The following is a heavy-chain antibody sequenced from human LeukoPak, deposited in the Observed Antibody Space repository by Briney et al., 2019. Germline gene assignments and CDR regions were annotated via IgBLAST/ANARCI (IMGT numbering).Heavy chain of an antibody. CDR3: ARDGGGPDAFDI. V-gene: IGHV3-48*01. J-gene: IGHJ3*02. CDR1: GFTFSINS. Sequence: GGSLRLSCAASGFTFSINSFNWVRQAPGRGLEWVSHIASDSSSKHYADSVRGRFTTSRDNAANSLYLHMNSLRGEDTAVYYCARDGGGPDAFDIWGQGTMVTVS. CDR2: IASDSSSK.